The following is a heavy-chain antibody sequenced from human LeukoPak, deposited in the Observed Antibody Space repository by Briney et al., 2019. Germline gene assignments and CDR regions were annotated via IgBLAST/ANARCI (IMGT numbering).Heavy chain of an antibody. CDR3: ARYIGGFKASSWSPFDY. V-gene: IGHV1-18*01. J-gene: IGHJ4*02. CDR2: ISAHNGNT. CDR1: GYTFTSYG. D-gene: IGHD6-13*01. Sequence: ASVKVSRKASGYTFTSYGISWVRQAPGPGLEWMGWISAHNGNTNYAQKLQGRVTTTTDTSTSTAYMELRSLRSDDTAVYYCARYIGGFKASSWSPFDYWGQGTLVTVSS.